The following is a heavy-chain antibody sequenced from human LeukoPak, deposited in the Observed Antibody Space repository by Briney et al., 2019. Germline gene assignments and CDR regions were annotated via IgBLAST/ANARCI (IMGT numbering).Heavy chain of an antibody. CDR3: ARDSYYDSSGYSGYYFDY. V-gene: IGHV4-59*01. CDR1: GGSISSYY. D-gene: IGHD3-22*01. CDR2: IYYSGST. J-gene: IGHJ4*02. Sequence: SETLSLTCTVSGGSISSYYWSWIRQPPGKGLEWIGYIYYSGSTNYNPSLKSRVTISVDTSKNQFSLKLSSVTAADTAVYYCARDSYYDSSGYSGYYFDYWGQGTLVTVSS.